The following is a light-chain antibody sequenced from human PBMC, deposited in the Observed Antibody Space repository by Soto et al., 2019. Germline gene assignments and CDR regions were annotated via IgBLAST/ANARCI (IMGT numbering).Light chain of an antibody. Sequence: EIVMTQSPATLSVSPGERATLSCRASQSVSSNLAWYQQKPGQAPRLLIYGASTRATGIPARFSGSGSGTEFTLTISSLQPEDFAVYYCQQYINWPLTXGGGTKVDI. CDR3: QQYINWPLT. V-gene: IGKV3-15*01. CDR2: GAS. J-gene: IGKJ4*01. CDR1: QSVSSN.